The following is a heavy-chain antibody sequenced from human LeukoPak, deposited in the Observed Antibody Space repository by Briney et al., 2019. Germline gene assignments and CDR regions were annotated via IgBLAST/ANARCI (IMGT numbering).Heavy chain of an antibody. Sequence: PGESPRLSCAASGFTFSAYGMSWVRQAPGKGLEWVSHISDTVRDTWYANSVKGRFIISRDNSRDTVYLQMSSLRPEDTALYFCAKDNYGGIFASWGQGTLVTVSS. D-gene: IGHD4-17*01. V-gene: IGHV3-23*01. CDR2: ISDTVRDT. J-gene: IGHJ4*02. CDR3: AKDNYGGIFAS. CDR1: GFTFSAYG.